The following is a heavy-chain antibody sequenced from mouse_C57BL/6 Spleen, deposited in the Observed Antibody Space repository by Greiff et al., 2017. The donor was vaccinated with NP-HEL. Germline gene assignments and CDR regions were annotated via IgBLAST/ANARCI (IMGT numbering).Heavy chain of an antibody. Sequence: EVKLVESGGGLVKPGGSLKLSCAASGFTFSDYGMHWVRQAPEKGLEWVAYISSGSSTIYYADTVKGRFTISRDNAKNTLFLQMTSLRSEDTAMYYCARPEIYYDYPFAYWGQRTLVTVSA. V-gene: IGHV5-17*01. CDR2: ISSGSSTI. J-gene: IGHJ3*01. CDR1: GFTFSDYG. D-gene: IGHD2-4*01. CDR3: ARPEIYYDYPFAY.